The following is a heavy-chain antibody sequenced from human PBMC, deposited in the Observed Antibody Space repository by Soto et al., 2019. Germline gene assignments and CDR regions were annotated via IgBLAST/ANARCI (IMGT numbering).Heavy chain of an antibody. CDR2: IYYSGST. CDR3: ARRFGDYYYGMDV. J-gene: IGHJ6*02. D-gene: IGHD3-10*01. CDR1: GGSISSYY. V-gene: IGHV4-59*08. Sequence: SVPLPLTCTVSGGSISSYYWSWIRQPPGKGLEWIGYIYYSGSTNYNPSLKSRVTISVDTSKNQFSLKLSSVTAADTAVYYCARRFGDYYYGMDVWGQGTTVTVSS.